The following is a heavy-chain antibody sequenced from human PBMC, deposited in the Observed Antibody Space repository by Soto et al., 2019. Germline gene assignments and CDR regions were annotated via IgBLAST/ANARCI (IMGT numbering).Heavy chain of an antibody. CDR3: AADGGAEVRYFDWLSWEGYYYGMDV. CDR1: GFSYTSCA. CDR2: IVVGSGNT. J-gene: IGHJ6*02. V-gene: IGHV1-58*02. Sequence: GPSVKVCCKDSGFSYTSCAMQWVRQAHKQRLEWIGWIVVGSGNTNYAQKFQERVTITRDMSTSTAYMELSSLRSEDTAVYYCAADGGAEVRYFDWLSWEGYYYGMDVWGQGTTVTVSS. D-gene: IGHD3-9*01.